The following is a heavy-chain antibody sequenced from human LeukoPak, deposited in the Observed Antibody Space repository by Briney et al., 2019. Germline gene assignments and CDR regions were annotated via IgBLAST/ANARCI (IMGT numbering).Heavy chain of an antibody. J-gene: IGHJ5*02. D-gene: IGHD2-2*01. CDR2: INWNGGST. CDR3: AREVVVVPAAIWFDP. CDR1: GFTFDDYG. Sequence: PGGSLRLSCAASGFTFDDYGMSWVRQAPGKGLEWVSGINWNGGSTGYADSVKGRFTISRDNAKNSLYLQMNRLRAEDTALYYCAREVVVVPAAIWFDPWGQGTLVTVSS. V-gene: IGHV3-20*04.